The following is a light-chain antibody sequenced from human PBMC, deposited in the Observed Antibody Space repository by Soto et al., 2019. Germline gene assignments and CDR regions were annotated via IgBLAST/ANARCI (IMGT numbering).Light chain of an antibody. J-gene: IGLJ2*01. V-gene: IGLV2-14*01. CDR2: EVS. CDR3: NSYTSSSTVV. CDR1: RSDVGGYNY. Sequence: QSVLTQPASVSGSPGQSITISCTGTRSDVGGYNYVSWYQQHPGKAPKLMIYEVSDRPSGVSNRFSGSKSDNTASLTISGLQAGDEAYYYCNSYTSSSTVVFGGGTKVTVL.